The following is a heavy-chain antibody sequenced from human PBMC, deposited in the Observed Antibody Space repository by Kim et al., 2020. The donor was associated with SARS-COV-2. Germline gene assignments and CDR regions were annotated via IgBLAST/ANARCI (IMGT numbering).Heavy chain of an antibody. CDR1: GFTFSSYA. J-gene: IGHJ6*01. CDR2: ISYDGSNK. Sequence: GGSLRLSCAASGFTFSSYAMHWVRQAPGKGLEWVAVISYDGSNKYYADSVKGRFTISRDNSKNTLYLQMNSLRAEDTAVYYCAREKSMVRGVILRYYYY. D-gene: IGHD3-10*01. V-gene: IGHV3-30*04. CDR3: AREKSMVRGVILRYYYY.